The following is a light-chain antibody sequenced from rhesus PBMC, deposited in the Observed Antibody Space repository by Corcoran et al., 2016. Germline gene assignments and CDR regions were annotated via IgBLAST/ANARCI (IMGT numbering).Light chain of an antibody. CDR3: YQHSSGYS. CDR2: GAS. CDR1: QSVSSY. V-gene: IGKV3-10*01. Sequence: QVILTQSPATLSLSPGERATLSCRASQSVSSYLAWYQQKPGQAPRLLIYGASSRATGLPDRFRGSGSGTDFTLTSSSLEPEDVGVYHCYQHSSGYSFGQGTKVEIK. J-gene: IGKJ2*01.